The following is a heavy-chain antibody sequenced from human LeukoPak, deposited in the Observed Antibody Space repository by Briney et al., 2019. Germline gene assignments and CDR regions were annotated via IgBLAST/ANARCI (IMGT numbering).Heavy chain of an antibody. CDR1: GYTFTSYG. V-gene: IGHV1-18*01. J-gene: IGHJ4*02. CDR2: ISAYNGNT. Sequence: ASVKVSCKASGYTFTSYGISWVRQAPGQGLEWMGWISAYNGNTNYAQKPQGRVTMTTDTSTSTAYMELRSLRSDDTAVYYCARDPHTYYDILTGYYYYYFDYWGQGTLVTVSS. D-gene: IGHD3-9*01. CDR3: ARDPHTYYDILTGYYYYYFDY.